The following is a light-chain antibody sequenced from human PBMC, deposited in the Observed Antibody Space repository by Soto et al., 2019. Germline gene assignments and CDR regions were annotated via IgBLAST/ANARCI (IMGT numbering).Light chain of an antibody. Sequence: DIQMTQFPSTLSAFVGDRVTITCRASQSISSWLAWYLQKPGKAPRLLINEASSLQSGVPSRFSGSGSGTEFTLTISGLQPDDFATYYCQQYHRYPIPFGQGTKVDIK. CDR1: QSISSW. CDR3: QQYHRYPIP. V-gene: IGKV1-5*03. CDR2: EAS. J-gene: IGKJ1*01.